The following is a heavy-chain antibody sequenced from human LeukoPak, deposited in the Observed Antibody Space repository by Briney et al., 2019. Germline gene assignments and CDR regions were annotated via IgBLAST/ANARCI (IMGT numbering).Heavy chain of an antibody. J-gene: IGHJ3*02. V-gene: IGHV3-11*01. CDR3: ARDKFELVAGEAFDI. Sequence: GGSLRLSCAASGFTFSDYYMSWIRQAPGKGLEWVSYISSSGSTIYYADSVKGRFTISRDNAKNSLYLQMNSLRAEDTAVYYCARDKFELVAGEAFDIWGQGTVVTVSS. CDR1: GFTFSDYY. D-gene: IGHD5-12*01. CDR2: ISSSGSTI.